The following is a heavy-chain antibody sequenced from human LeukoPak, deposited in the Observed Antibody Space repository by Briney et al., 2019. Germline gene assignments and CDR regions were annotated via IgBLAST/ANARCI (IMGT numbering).Heavy chain of an antibody. D-gene: IGHD2-15*01. CDR3: ARDGRYCSGGSCYL. Sequence: PSETLSLTCTVSGGSISSGSYYWRWLRQPAGKGLEWIGRIYTSGSPTYNPSLKSRVTISVDTFKNQFSLKLSSVTAADTAVYYCARDGRYCSGGSCYLGGQGTLVTVSS. J-gene: IGHJ4*02. V-gene: IGHV4-61*02. CDR2: IYTSGSP. CDR1: GGSISSGSYY.